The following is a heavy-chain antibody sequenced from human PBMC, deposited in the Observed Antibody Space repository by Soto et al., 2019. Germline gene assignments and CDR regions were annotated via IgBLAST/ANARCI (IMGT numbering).Heavy chain of an antibody. Sequence: PGGSLRLSCAASGFTFSNAWMSWVRQAPGKGLEWVSIIFSSGESFYADSVKGRFTISRDSSDNTVYLQMNSLKAEDTAVYYCARGGIGMVRTFDHWGQGTLVTVPQ. J-gene: IGHJ4*02. CDR2: IFSSGES. CDR3: ARGGIGMVRTFDH. CDR1: GFTFSNAW. V-gene: IGHV3-53*01. D-gene: IGHD3-10*01.